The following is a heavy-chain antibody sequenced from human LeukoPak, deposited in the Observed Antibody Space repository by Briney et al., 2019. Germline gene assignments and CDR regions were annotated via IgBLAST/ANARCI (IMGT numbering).Heavy chain of an antibody. CDR1: GFTFSSYG. V-gene: IGHV3-23*01. Sequence: GASVKVSCAASGFTFSSYGMSWVRQAPGKGLEWVSAISGSGGSTYYADSVKGRFTISGDNSRNTLFLQMNSLRAEDTAVYYCAHGAMYQLDYWGQGTLVTVSS. CDR3: AHGAMYQLDY. D-gene: IGHD2-2*01. CDR2: ISGSGGST. J-gene: IGHJ4*02.